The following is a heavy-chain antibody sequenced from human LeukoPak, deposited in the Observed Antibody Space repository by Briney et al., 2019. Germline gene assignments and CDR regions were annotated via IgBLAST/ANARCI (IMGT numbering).Heavy chain of an antibody. D-gene: IGHD3-9*01. V-gene: IGHV4-39*07. Sequence: SETLSLTCTVSGGSISSSSYYWGWLRQPPGTGLEWIGSIYYSGSTYYNPSLKSRVTISVDTSKNQFSLKLSSVTAADTAVYYCARGVLNTYYDILTGPDYWGQGTLVTVSS. CDR1: GGSISSSSYY. CDR3: ARGVLNTYYDILTGPDY. J-gene: IGHJ4*02. CDR2: IYYSGST.